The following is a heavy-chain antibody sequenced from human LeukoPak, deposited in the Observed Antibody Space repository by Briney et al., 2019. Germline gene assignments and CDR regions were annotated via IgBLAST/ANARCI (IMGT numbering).Heavy chain of an antibody. CDR3: AIQSINYYDSSGYYSRWFDP. CDR1: GYTFTSYD. J-gene: IGHJ5*02. CDR2: MNPNSGNT. V-gene: IGHV1-8*01. Sequence: ASVKVSCKASGYTFTSYDINWVRQATGQGLEWMGWMNPNSGNTGYARKFQGRVTMTRNTSISTAYMELSSLRSEDTAVYYCAIQSINYYDSSGYYSRWFDPWGQETLVTVSS. D-gene: IGHD3-22*01.